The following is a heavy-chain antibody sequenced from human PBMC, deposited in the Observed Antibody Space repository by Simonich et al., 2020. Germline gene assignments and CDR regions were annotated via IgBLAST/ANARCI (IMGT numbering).Heavy chain of an antibody. Sequence: QVQLVQSGAEVKKPGASVKVSCKASGYTFTSYDINWVRQATGQGVEWKEWMNPNKGNTGYAQKFQGRVTITRNTSISTAYMELSSLRSEDTAVYYCARTYSGSYYYFDYWGQGTLVTVSS. CDR3: ARTYSGSYYYFDY. D-gene: IGHD1-26*01. CDR2: MNPNKGNT. V-gene: IGHV1-8*03. CDR1: GYTFTSYD. J-gene: IGHJ4*02.